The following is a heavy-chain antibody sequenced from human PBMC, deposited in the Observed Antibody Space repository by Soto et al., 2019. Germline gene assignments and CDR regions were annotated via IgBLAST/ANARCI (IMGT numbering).Heavy chain of an antibody. CDR2: SIPYSGGT. CDR3: ARDDGYAPHY. Sequence: ASVKVSCKASGYTFTGYYIHWVRQAPGQGLEWMGWSIPYSGGTNYAQKFQGRVTMTSDTSISTAYMELSSLTSDDSAIYFCARDDGYAPHYWGQGTLVTVSS. J-gene: IGHJ4*02. CDR1: GYTFTGYY. V-gene: IGHV1-2*02. D-gene: IGHD5-12*01.